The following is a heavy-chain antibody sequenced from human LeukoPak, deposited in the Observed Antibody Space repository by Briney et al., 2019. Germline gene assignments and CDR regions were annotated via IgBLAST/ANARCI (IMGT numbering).Heavy chain of an antibody. CDR1: GFTVSSNY. CDR3: ARLYSSGWYFDY. Sequence: GRSLRLSCAASGFTVSSNYMSWVRQAPGKGLEWVSIIYSGGSTYYADSVKGRFTISRDNSKNTLYLQMNSLRAEDTAVYYCARLYSSGWYFDYWGQGTLVTVSS. CDR2: IYSGGST. V-gene: IGHV3-53*01. J-gene: IGHJ4*02. D-gene: IGHD6-19*01.